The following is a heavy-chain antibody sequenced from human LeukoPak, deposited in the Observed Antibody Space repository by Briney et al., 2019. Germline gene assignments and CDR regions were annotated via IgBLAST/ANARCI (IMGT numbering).Heavy chain of an antibody. Sequence: SETLSLTCTVSGGSISSYYWSWIRQPAGKGLEWIGRIYTSGSTNYNPSLKSRVTISVDTSKNQFSLKLSSVTAADTAVYYCARGEYSSSWYGRYYYYYMDVWGKGTTVTISS. CDR1: GGSISSYY. CDR3: ARGEYSSSWYGRYYYYYMDV. CDR2: IYTSGST. V-gene: IGHV4-4*07. D-gene: IGHD6-13*01. J-gene: IGHJ6*03.